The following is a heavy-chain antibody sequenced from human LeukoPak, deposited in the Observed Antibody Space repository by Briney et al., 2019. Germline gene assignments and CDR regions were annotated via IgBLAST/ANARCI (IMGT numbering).Heavy chain of an antibody. CDR1: GGSFSGYY. D-gene: IGHD5-12*01. Sequence: SETLSLTCVVYGGSFSGYYWSWIRQPPGKGLEWIGEINHSGSTNYNPSLKSRVTISVDTSKNQFSLKLSSVTAADTAVYYCARQSRYKRYSGYGYYYYYMDVWGKGTTVTISS. CDR2: INHSGST. CDR3: ARQSRYKRYSGYGYYYYYMDV. J-gene: IGHJ6*03. V-gene: IGHV4-34*01.